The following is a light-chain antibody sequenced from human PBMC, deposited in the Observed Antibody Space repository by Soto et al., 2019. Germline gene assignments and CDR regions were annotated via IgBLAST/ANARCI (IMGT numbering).Light chain of an antibody. J-gene: IGKJ4*01. V-gene: IGKV3-20*01. CDR1: QSVTSSY. CDR2: TAS. Sequence: EIVMTQSPCTLSLSPGETATLSCRASQSVTSSYLAWYQQKPGQAPRLLIYTASSRATGIPDRFSGSGSGTDFTLTISRLEPEDSAVYYCQQYSTSPLTFGGGTKVAIK. CDR3: QQYSTSPLT.